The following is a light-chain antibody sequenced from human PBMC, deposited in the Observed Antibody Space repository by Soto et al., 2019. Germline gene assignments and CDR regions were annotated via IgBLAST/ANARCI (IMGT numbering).Light chain of an antibody. CDR2: KAS. V-gene: IGKV1-5*03. Sequence: DIQMTQSPSTLSASVGDRVTITCRASQSISSWLAWYQQKPGKAPKLLIYKASSLESGVASRFSGSESGTAFTLTISSLQPDDFATYYCQQYNSFSRTFGQGTKVEIK. CDR3: QQYNSFSRT. J-gene: IGKJ1*01. CDR1: QSISSW.